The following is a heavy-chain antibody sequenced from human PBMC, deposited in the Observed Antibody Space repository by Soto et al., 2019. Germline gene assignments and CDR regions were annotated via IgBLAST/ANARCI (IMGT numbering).Heavy chain of an antibody. V-gene: IGHV4-61*08. D-gene: IGHD1-1*01. CDR3: ARGPVRNYYYGMDV. Sequence: SETLSLTCAVSGGSISSGGYSCSWFRQPPGKGLEWIGHMHYGGNSDYNPSLRSRVTISVDTSKNQFSLKLSSVTAADTAVYYCARGPVRNYYYGMDVWGQGTTVTVSS. CDR2: MHYGGNS. CDR1: GGSISSGGYS. J-gene: IGHJ6*02.